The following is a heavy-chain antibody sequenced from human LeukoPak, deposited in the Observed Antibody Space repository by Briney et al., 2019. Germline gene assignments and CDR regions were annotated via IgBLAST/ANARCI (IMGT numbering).Heavy chain of an antibody. D-gene: IGHD5-12*01. CDR1: GNYW. CDR2: INGDGSWT. Sequence: GGSLRLSCAASGNYWMHWVRQAPGKGLVWVSHINGDGSWTTYADSVKGRFTISRDNAGNSLYLQMNSLRPEDTALYYCAKSRGPYYLYYGMDVWGQGTKVTVS. J-gene: IGHJ6*02. V-gene: IGHV3-74*01. CDR3: AKSRGPYYLYYGMDV.